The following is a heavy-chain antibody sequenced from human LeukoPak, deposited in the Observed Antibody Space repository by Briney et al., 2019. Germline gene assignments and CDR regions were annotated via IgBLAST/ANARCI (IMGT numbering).Heavy chain of an antibody. CDR1: GFTFSSYS. D-gene: IGHD3-22*01. CDR2: ISSSSSYI. CDR3: AKDYYDSSGYRPDWFDP. V-gene: IGHV3-21*01. Sequence: PGGSLRLSCAASGFTFSSYSMNWVRQAPGKGLEWVSSISSSSSYIYYADSVKGRFTISRDNAKNSLYLQMNSLRAEDTAVYYCAKDYYDSSGYRPDWFDPWGQGTLVTVSS. J-gene: IGHJ5*02.